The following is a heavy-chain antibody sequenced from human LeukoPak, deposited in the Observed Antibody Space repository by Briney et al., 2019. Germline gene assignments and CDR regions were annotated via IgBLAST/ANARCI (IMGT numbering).Heavy chain of an antibody. CDR3: ARGPNDYVWGSYRQAPLYFDY. D-gene: IGHD3-16*02. V-gene: IGHV4-34*01. J-gene: IGHJ4*02. CDR1: GGSFSGYY. CDR2: INHSGST. Sequence: PSETLSLTCAVYGGSFSGYYWSWIRQPPGKVLEWIGEINHSGSTNYNPSLKSRVTISVDTSKNQFSLKLSSVTAADTAVYYCARGPNDYVWGSYRQAPLYFDYWGQGTLVTVSS.